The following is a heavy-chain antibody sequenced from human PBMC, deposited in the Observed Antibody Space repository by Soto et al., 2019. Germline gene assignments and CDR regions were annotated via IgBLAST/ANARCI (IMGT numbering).Heavy chain of an antibody. CDR2: ISHSGRT. J-gene: IGHJ4*02. CDR1: GGSFSGYF. V-gene: IGHV4-34*02. CDR3: ARGPGYWTTPNCRRGYIY. D-gene: IGHD1-1*01. Sequence: QVQLKQWGAGLLKPSETLSLTCAVYGGSFSGYFWTWIRQSPGKGLQWIGEISHSGRTNYNTSLNARVPISIVTSNEEFYLTLTSVTVAYTAVYYCARGPGYWTTPNCRRGYIYWGQGTLVTVSS.